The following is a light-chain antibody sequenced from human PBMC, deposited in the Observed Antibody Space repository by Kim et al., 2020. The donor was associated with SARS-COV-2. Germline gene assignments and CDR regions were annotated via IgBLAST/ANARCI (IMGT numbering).Light chain of an antibody. CDR3: QQFKGYRT. J-gene: IGKJ1*01. Sequence: GDTVSITCLASESISTWVAWYQQKPGKAPKLLIYKASILESGVPLRFRGGGSGTEFTLTINSLEPDDFATYYCQQFKGYRTFGQGTKVDIK. V-gene: IGKV1-5*03. CDR2: KAS. CDR1: ESISTW.